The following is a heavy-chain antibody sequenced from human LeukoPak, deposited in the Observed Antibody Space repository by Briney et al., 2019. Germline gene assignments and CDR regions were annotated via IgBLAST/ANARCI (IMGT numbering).Heavy chain of an antibody. V-gene: IGHV4-59*01. CDR1: GGSISSYY. J-gene: IGHJ5*02. Sequence: SETLSLTCTVSGGSISSYYWSRIRQPPGKGLEWIGYIYYSGSTNYNPSLKSRVTISVDTSKNQFSLKLSSVTAADTAVYYCARALGYFVPANWFDPWGQGTLVTVSS. D-gene: IGHD3-9*01. CDR2: IYYSGST. CDR3: ARALGYFVPANWFDP.